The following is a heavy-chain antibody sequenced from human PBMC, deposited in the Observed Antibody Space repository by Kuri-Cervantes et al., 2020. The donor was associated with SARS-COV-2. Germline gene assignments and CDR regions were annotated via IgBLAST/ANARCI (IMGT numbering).Heavy chain of an antibody. J-gene: IGHJ4*02. V-gene: IGHV1-69-2*01. CDR3: ATHTGH. CDR1: GYAFIDHY. Sequence: VTVSCKVSGYAFIDHYMHWLQQAPGKGPEWMGLIEPEDSETKYAAKYQGRITLTADTSTVTADLALSGHRSEDTAGYCCATHTGHWGQGTLVTVSS. CDR2: IEPEDSET.